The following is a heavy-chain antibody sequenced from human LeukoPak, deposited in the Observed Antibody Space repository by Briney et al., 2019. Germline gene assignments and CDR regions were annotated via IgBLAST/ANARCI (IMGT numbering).Heavy chain of an antibody. V-gene: IGHV1-18*01. D-gene: IGHD3-10*01. J-gene: IGHJ6*04. CDR3: ARVETMVRGGYDYYYYGMDV. CDR2: ISGYNGNT. Sequence: ASVKVSCKASGGTFSSYTISWVRQAPGQGLEWMGWISGYNGNTNYAQKVQGRVTMTTDTSTSTAYMELRSLRPDDTAVYYCARVETMVRGGYDYYYYGMDVWGKGTTVTVSA. CDR1: GGTFSSYT.